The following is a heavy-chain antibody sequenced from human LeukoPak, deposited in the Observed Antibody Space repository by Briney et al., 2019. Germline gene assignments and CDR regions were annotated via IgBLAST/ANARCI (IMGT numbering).Heavy chain of an antibody. J-gene: IGHJ5*02. Sequence: SETLSLTCTVSGGSISSGDYYWSWIRQPPGKGLEWIGYIYYSGSTYYNPSLKSRVTISVDTSKNQFSLQLKSVTPDDTAVYYCVRSGGWLDPWGQGTLVTVSS. D-gene: IGHD3-10*01. CDR1: GGSISSGDYY. V-gene: IGHV4-30-4*01. CDR3: VRSGGWLDP. CDR2: IYYSGST.